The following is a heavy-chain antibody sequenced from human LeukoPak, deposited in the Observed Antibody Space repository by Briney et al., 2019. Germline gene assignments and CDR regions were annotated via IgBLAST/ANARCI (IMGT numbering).Heavy chain of an antibody. J-gene: IGHJ4*02. Sequence: SSETLSLTCTVSGGSLTSNSWGWIRQPPGKGLEWIGYIYFTGGTAYDPSLESRVTISVDTSKNQFSLKLSSVTAADTAVYYCARLGGDSSGWYQVGYWGQGTLVTVSS. CDR1: GGSLTSNS. V-gene: IGHV4-59*08. CDR2: IYFTGGT. D-gene: IGHD6-19*01. CDR3: ARLGGDSSGWYQVGY.